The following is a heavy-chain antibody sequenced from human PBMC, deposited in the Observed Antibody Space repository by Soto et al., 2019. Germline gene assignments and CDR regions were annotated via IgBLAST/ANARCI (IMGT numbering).Heavy chain of an antibody. J-gene: IGHJ2*01. D-gene: IGHD3-10*01. CDR2: ISWDGGST. V-gene: IGHV3-43*01. CDR1: GFTFDDYT. CDR3: AIDISSGSQTWYFDL. Sequence: EVQLVESGGVVVQPGGSLRLSCAASGFTFDDYTMHWVRQAPGKGLEWVSLISWDGGSTYYADSVKGRFTISRDNSKNSLDLQMNSLRTEDTALYDCAIDISSGSQTWYFDLWGRGTLVTVSS.